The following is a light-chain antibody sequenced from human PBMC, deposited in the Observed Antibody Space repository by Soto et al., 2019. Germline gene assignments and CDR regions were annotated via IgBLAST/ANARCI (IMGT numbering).Light chain of an antibody. J-gene: IGLJ2*01. V-gene: IGLV8-61*01. CDR2: STN. CDR1: SGSVSTSYY. Sequence: QTVVTQEPSFSVSPGGTVTLTCGLSSGSVSTSYYPSWYQQTPGQAPRTLIYSTNTRSSGVPDRFSDSILGNKAALTITGAQADDESDYYCALYMGRGIVVFGGGTKLTVL. CDR3: ALYMGRGIVV.